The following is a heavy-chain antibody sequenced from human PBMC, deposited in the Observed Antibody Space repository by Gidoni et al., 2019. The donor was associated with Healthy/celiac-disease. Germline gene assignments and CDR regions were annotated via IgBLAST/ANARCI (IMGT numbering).Heavy chain of an antibody. CDR2: IIPNFGTA. CDR3: ARGRSSSSWYHTFDY. V-gene: IGHV1-69*01. D-gene: IGHD6-13*01. CDR1: GGTLSSYA. J-gene: IGHJ4*02. Sequence: QVQRVQSGAEVKKPGSSVTLSCKASGGTLSSYAISWVRRAPGQGLEWMGGIIPNFGTANDAQEFQGRVTITADEYTSTAYMQMSGMRAEDTAVYYGARGRSSSSWYHTFDYWGQGTLVTVSS.